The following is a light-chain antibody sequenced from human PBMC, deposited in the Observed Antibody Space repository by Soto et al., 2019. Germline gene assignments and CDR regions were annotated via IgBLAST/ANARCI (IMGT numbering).Light chain of an antibody. CDR2: AAS. CDR3: QQLLSYPIT. Sequence: DIQLTQSPSFLSASVGDSVTLTCRASQGISSYLAWYQQKPGKAPKLLIYAASTLQSGVPLRFSGSGSGTSFTLTISSLQPEDFATYYCQQLLSYPITFGRGTRLEI. J-gene: IGKJ5*01. V-gene: IGKV1-9*01. CDR1: QGISSY.